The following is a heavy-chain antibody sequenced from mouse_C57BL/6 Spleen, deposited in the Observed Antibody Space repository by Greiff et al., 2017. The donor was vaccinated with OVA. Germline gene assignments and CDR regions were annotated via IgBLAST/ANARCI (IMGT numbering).Heavy chain of an antibody. CDR3: AKHENRPVNAMDY. V-gene: IGHV1-62-2*01. Sequence: QVQLQQSGAELVKPGASVKLSCKASGYTFTEYTIHWVKQRSGQGLEWIGWFYPGSGSIKYNEKFKGKATLNADKSSSSIYMVLSRLTSDDSEVYVSAKHENRPVNAMDYWGQGTSVTVSS. D-gene: IGHD1-1*01. CDR2: FYPGSGSI. J-gene: IGHJ4*01. CDR1: GYTFTEYT.